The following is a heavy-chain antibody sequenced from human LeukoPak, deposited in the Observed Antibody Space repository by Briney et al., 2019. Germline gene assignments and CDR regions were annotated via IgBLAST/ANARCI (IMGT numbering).Heavy chain of an antibody. V-gene: IGHV4-39*07. D-gene: IGHD3-22*01. CDR3: ARPQSRNYYDSYAFDI. CDR1: GGSISSSSYY. J-gene: IGHJ3*02. Sequence: PSETLSLTCTVSGGSISSSSYYWGWIRQPPGKGLEWIGSIYYSGSTYYNPSLKSRVTISVDTSKNQFSLKLSSVTAADTAVYYCARPQSRNYYDSYAFDIWGQGTMVTVSS. CDR2: IYYSGST.